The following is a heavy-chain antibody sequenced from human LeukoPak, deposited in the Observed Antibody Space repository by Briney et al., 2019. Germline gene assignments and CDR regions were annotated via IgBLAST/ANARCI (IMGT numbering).Heavy chain of an antibody. J-gene: IGHJ4*02. CDR2: IYSGGTT. Sequence: GGSLRLSCAASGFTVSSNYMNWVRQAPGQGLEWVSIIYSGGTTYYADSVKGRFTISRDNSKNTLYLQMNSLRAEDTAVYYCANYRGRVGATMAPFDYWGQGTLVTVSS. V-gene: IGHV3-53*01. CDR1: GFTVSSNY. D-gene: IGHD1-26*01. CDR3: ANYRGRVGATMAPFDY.